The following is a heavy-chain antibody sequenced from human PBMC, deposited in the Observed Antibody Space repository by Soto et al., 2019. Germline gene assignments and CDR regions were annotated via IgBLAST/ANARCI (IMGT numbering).Heavy chain of an antibody. CDR2: LSNNGINK. CDR1: GFTFRTYG. J-gene: IGHJ6*02. D-gene: IGHD6-6*01. CDR3: AQVIRAYSTSSNFYYYSGLAV. V-gene: IGHV3-30*18. Sequence: QVQLVESGGGEVQPGRSLRLSCAASGFTFRTYGMHWVRQAPGKGLERLAVLSNNGINKYYADSVKGRFSISRDNSRETLFLQMNSLRGEETDIYYCAQVIRAYSTSSNFYYYSGLAVWGQGTTVTVS.